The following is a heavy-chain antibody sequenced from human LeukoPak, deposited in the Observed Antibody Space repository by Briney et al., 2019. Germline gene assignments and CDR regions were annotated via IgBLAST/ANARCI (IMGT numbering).Heavy chain of an antibody. CDR2: ISSSSSYI. V-gene: IGHV3-21*01. D-gene: IGHD3-9*01. CDR3: ARGGILRYFDWHTDY. CDR1: GFTFSNYW. Sequence: GGSLRLSCAASGFTFSNYWMHWVRQAPGKGLEWVSSISSSSSYIYYADSVKGRFTISRDNAKNSLYLQMNSLRAEDTAVYYCARGGILRYFDWHTDYWGQGTLVTVSS. J-gene: IGHJ4*02.